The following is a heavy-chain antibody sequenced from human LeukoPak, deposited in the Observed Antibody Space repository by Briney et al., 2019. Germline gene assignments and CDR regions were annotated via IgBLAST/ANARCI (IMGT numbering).Heavy chain of an antibody. CDR1: GGSISSYY. CDR2: IYYSGST. Sequence: SETLSLTCTVSGGSISSYYWSWIRQPPGKGLEWIGYIYYSGSTNYNPSLKSRVTISVDTSKNQFSLKLSSVTAADTAVHYCARPGYGSFDAFDIWGQGTMVTVSS. V-gene: IGHV4-59*08. J-gene: IGHJ3*02. CDR3: ARPGYGSFDAFDI. D-gene: IGHD3-10*01.